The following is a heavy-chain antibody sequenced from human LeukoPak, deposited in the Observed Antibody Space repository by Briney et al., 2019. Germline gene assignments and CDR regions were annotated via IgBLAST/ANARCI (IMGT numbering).Heavy chain of an antibody. V-gene: IGHV4-38-2*01. CDR2: IYHSGST. Sequence: SETLSLTCAVSGYSISSGYYWGWIRQPPGKGLEWIGSIYHSGSTYYNPSLKSRVTISVDTSKNQFSLKLSSVTAADTAVYYCARATPSYYYDSSGSPRSDYWGQGTLVTVSS. CDR1: GYSISSGYY. J-gene: IGHJ4*02. CDR3: ARATPSYYYDSSGSPRSDY. D-gene: IGHD3-22*01.